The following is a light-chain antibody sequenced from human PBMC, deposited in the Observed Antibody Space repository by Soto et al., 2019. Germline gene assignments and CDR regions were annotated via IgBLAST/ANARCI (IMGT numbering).Light chain of an antibody. CDR1: QSVNSN. CDR3: QKYNNWPLT. J-gene: IGKJ5*01. Sequence: EIVLTQSPGTLSLSPGERATLSCRASQSVNSNYLAWYQQKPGQAPRLLMYETSTRATGIPDRFSGSGSGTEFTLTISSLQSEDFAVYYCQKYNNWPLTFGQGTRLEIK. CDR2: ETS. V-gene: IGKV3D-15*01.